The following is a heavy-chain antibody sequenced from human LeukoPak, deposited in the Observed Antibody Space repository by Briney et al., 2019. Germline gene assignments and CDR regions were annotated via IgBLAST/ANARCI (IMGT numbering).Heavy chain of an antibody. CDR1: GDSLSSGDYY. CDR2: IDYRGST. Sequence: SETLSLTCTVSGDSLSSGDYYWNWIRQSPGKGLEWIGYIDYRGSTHYNPSLRSRVTLSMYASKNQFSLRLNSMTAADTAVYYCARDGPGLDFRTGYYTPPPRNWFDPWGQGILVAVSS. V-gene: IGHV4-30-4*01. CDR3: ARDGPGLDFRTGYYTPPPRNWFDP. D-gene: IGHD3/OR15-3a*01. J-gene: IGHJ5*02.